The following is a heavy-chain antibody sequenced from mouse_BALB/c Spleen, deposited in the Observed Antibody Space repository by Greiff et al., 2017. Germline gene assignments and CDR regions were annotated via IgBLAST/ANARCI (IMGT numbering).Heavy chain of an antibody. J-gene: IGHJ2*01. V-gene: IGHV1-9*01. CDR2: ILPGSGST. CDR1: GYTFSSYW. CDR3: ARSASSPPYFDY. D-gene: IGHD6-1*01. Sequence: QVQLKQSGAELMKPGASVKISCKATGYTFSSYWIEWVKQRPGHGLEWIGEILPGSGSTNYNEKFKGKATFTADTSSNTAYMQLSSLTSEDSAVYYCARSASSPPYFDYWGQGTTLTVSS.